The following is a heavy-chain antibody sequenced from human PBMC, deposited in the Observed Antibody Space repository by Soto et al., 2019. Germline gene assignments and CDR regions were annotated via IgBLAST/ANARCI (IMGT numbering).Heavy chain of an antibody. CDR3: ARESLKDFIMMDATAFDV. D-gene: IGHD3-16*01. J-gene: IGHJ3*01. CDR1: GFTFSSHW. V-gene: IGHV3-7*03. Sequence: HPGGSLRLSCTGSGFTFSSHWMTWVRQAPGKGLEWVANINEDGSIKYYEDSVKGRFTISRDNAKNSLYLQMNSLRAEDSAVYICARESLKDFIMMDATAFDVWGQGTRVTVSS. CDR2: INEDGSIK.